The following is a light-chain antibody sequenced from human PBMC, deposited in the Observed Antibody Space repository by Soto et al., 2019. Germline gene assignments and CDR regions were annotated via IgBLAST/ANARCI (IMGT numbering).Light chain of an antibody. CDR2: DAS. CDR1: QSVSSY. J-gene: IGKJ5*01. CDR3: QQRSNWV. V-gene: IGKV3-11*01. Sequence: EIVLTQSPATLSLSPGERATLSCRASQSVSSYLAWYQQKPGQAPRLLIYDASNRATGIPARFSGSGSGTDFTLTISSLEPEDFAVYYCQQRSNWVFGQGTRLVIK.